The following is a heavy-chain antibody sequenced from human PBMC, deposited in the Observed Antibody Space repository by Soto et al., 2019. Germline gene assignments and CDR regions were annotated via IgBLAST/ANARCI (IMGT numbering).Heavy chain of an antibody. D-gene: IGHD3-3*01. Sequence: SVKVSCKASGGTFSSYAISWVRQAPGQGLEWMGGIIPIFGTANYAQKFQGRVTITADESTSTAYMELSSLRSEDTAVYYCARDRPAGLRFFGWFDPWGQGTLVTVSS. J-gene: IGHJ5*02. CDR1: GGTFSSYA. CDR2: IIPIFGTA. V-gene: IGHV1-69*13. CDR3: ARDRPAGLRFFGWFDP.